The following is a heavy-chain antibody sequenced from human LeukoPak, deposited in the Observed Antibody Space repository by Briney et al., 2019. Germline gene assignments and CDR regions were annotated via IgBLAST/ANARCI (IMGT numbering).Heavy chain of an antibody. D-gene: IGHD3-10*01. CDR1: GYTFTSYG. CDR3: ARARTSVTMVRGVPDY. J-gene: IGHJ4*02. Sequence: ASVKASCKASGYTFTSYGISWVRQAPGQGLEWMGWISAYNGNTNYAQKLQGRVTMTTDTSTSTAYMELRSLRSDDTAVYYCARARTSVTMVRGVPDYWGQGTLVTVSS. V-gene: IGHV1-18*01. CDR2: ISAYNGNT.